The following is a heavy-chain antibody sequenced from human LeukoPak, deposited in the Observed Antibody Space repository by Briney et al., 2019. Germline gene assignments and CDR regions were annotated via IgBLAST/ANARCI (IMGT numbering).Heavy chain of an antibody. CDR2: IYHSGST. J-gene: IGHJ4*02. CDR1: VGSISSSSW. Sequence: SGTLSLTCAVSVGSISSSSWWSWVRQPPGRGLEWIGEIYHSGSTNYNPSLKSRVTISVDKSKNQFSLKLSSVTAADTAMYYCARLRVVVVPADHYFDYWGQGTLVTVSS. D-gene: IGHD2-2*01. V-gene: IGHV4-4*02. CDR3: ARLRVVVVPADHYFDY.